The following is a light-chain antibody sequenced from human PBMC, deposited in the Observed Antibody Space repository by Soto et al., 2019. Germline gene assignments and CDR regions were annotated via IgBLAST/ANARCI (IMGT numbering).Light chain of an antibody. CDR3: QQYDSLPWT. J-gene: IGKJ1*01. CDR1: QDIRNY. V-gene: IGKV1-33*01. Sequence: DIQMTQSPSSLSASVGDRVTITCQASQDIRNYLNWYQQKPGKAPKLLIYGTFNLETGVPSRFSGSGSGTDFTFTISSLQPEDIATYYCQQYDSLPWTFGQGTKVDIK. CDR2: GTF.